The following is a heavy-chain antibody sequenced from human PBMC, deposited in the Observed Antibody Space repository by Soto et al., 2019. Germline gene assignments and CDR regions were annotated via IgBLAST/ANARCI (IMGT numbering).Heavy chain of an antibody. J-gene: IGHJ6*02. CDR2: IYYSGST. Sequence: SETLSLTCTVSGGSISSYYWSWIRQPPGKGLEWIGYIYYSGSTNYNPSLKSRVTISVDTSKNQFSLKLSSVTAADTAVYYCARVQPQYYYDSSGYYYDSSYYYYGMDVWGQGTTVTVSS. V-gene: IGHV4-59*01. CDR3: ARVQPQYYYDSSGYYYDSSYYYYGMDV. CDR1: GGSISSYY. D-gene: IGHD3-22*01.